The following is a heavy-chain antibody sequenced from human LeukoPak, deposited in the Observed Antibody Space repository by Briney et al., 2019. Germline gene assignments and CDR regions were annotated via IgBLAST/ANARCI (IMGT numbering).Heavy chain of an antibody. Sequence: PSETLSLTCTVSGGSISSYYWSWTRQPPGKGLEWIGYIYYSGSTNYNPSLKSRVTILVDTSKNQFSLKLSSVTAADTAVYYCARDLRKFDPWGQGTLITVSS. J-gene: IGHJ5*02. V-gene: IGHV4-59*12. CDR2: IYYSGST. CDR1: GGSISSYY. CDR3: ARDLRKFDP. D-gene: IGHD3-16*01.